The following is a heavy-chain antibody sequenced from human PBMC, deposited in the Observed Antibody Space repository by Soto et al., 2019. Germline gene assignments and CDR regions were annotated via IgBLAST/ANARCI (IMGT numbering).Heavy chain of an antibody. CDR1: GFTFSSFA. D-gene: IGHD6-19*01. V-gene: IGHV3-23*01. J-gene: IGHJ4*02. CDR3: AKALIYGYNSGRPFDS. Sequence: EVQLLESGGGLVQPGGSLRLSCAASGFTFSSFAMSWVRQAPGKGLEWVSAIGSRGDSTYYADSVKGRFTISRDNSKNTMYLQMNSLRAEDTAVYYYAKALIYGYNSGRPFDSWGQGTLVNVSS. CDR2: IGSRGDST.